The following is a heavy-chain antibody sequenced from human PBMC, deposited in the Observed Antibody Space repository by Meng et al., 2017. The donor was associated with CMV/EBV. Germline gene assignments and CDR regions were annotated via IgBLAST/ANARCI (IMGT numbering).Heavy chain of an antibody. CDR2: INPSGGST. Sequence: ASVKVSCKASGYTFTSYYMHWVRQAPGQGLEWMGIINPSGGSTSYAQKFQGRVTMTRDTSTSTVYMELSSLRAEDTAVYYCARDALYCGGDCYSDYWGQGTLVTVSS. D-gene: IGHD2-21*01. V-gene: IGHV1-46*01. CDR3: ARDALYCGGDCYSDY. J-gene: IGHJ4*02. CDR1: GYTFTSYY.